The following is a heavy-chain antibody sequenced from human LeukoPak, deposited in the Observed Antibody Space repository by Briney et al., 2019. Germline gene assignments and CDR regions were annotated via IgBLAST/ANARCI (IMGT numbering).Heavy chain of an antibody. V-gene: IGHV4-4*07. CDR3: AREGDCSSTSCHNWFDP. CDR2: IYTSGST. Sequence: SSQTLSLTCTVSGGSISSYYWSWIRQPAGKGLEWIGRIYTSGSTNYNPSLKSRVTMSVDTSKNQFSLKLSSVTAADTAVYYCAREGDCSSTSCHNWFDPWGQGTLVTVSS. J-gene: IGHJ5*02. D-gene: IGHD2-2*01. CDR1: GGSISSYY.